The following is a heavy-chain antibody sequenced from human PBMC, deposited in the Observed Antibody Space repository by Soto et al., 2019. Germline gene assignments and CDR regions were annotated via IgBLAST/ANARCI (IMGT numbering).Heavy chain of an antibody. V-gene: IGHV4-59*01. D-gene: IGHD3-16*01. CDR3: ARELRGPYHYYRMDV. CDR1: GGSISSYY. J-gene: IGHJ6*02. CDR2: IYYSGST. Sequence: SETLSLTCTVSGGSISSYYWSWIRQPPGKGLEWIGYIYYSGSTNYNPSLKSRVTISVDTSKNQFSLKLSSVTAADTAVYYCARELRGPYHYYRMDVWGQGTTVIVSS.